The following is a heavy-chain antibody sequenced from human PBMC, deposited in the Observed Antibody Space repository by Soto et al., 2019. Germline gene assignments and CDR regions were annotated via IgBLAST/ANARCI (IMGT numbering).Heavy chain of an antibody. J-gene: IGHJ6*02. CDR3: ARDQDSGYVINLLYFYNMDV. Sequence: QVQQVQSGAEVKKPGSSVKVSCKASGGTFSSYAISWVRQAPGQGLEWMGGIIPIFGTANYAQKFQGRVTITADEPTSTAYMELSSLRSEDTALYYCARDQDSGYVINLLYFYNMDVWGQGTTVTVSS. CDR2: IIPIFGTA. V-gene: IGHV1-69*12. D-gene: IGHD5-12*01. CDR1: GGTFSSYA.